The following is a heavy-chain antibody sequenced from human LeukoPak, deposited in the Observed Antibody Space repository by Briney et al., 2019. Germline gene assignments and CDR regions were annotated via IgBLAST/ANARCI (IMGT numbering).Heavy chain of an antibody. J-gene: IGHJ4*02. CDR1: GFTFSSYA. CDR2: ISDSSTYI. Sequence: GGSLRLSCAASGFTFSSYAMTWVRQAPGKGLEWVSSISDSSTYIYYTDSVKGRFTISRDNPKNSLYLQMNSLRADDAAVYYCAREPTSMGSDYWGQGTLVTVSS. D-gene: IGHD5-18*01. CDR3: AREPTSMGSDY. V-gene: IGHV3-21*01.